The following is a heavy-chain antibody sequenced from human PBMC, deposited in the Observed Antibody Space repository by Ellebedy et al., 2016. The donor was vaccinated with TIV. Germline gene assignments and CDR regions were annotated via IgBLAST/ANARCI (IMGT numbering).Heavy chain of an antibody. V-gene: IGHV1-2*02. CDR1: GYTFTGYY. D-gene: IGHD3-3*01. CDR3: ATAYYDAMG. J-gene: IGHJ4*02. CDR2: INPNSGGT. Sequence: ASVKVSCXASGYTFTGYYMHWVRQAPGQGLEWMGWINPNSGGTNYAQKFQGRVTMTEDTSTDTAYMELSSLRSEDTAVYYCATAYYDAMGWGQGTLVTVSS.